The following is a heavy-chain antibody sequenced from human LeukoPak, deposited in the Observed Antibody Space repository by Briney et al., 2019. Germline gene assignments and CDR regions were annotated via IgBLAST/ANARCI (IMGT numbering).Heavy chain of an antibody. J-gene: IGHJ6*03. Sequence: SETLSLTCTVSGGSISSYYWSWIWQPAGKGLEWIGRVYTSGSTNYNPSLKSRVTMSIDTSKNQFSLKLSSVTAADTAVYYCARDTYCSSTSCSYYYYYMDVWGKGTTVTISS. D-gene: IGHD2-2*01. CDR1: GGSISSYY. V-gene: IGHV4-4*07. CDR2: VYTSGST. CDR3: ARDTYCSSTSCSYYYYYMDV.